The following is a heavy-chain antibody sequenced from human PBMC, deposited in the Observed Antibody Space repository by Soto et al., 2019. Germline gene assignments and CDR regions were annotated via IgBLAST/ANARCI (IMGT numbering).Heavy chain of an antibody. D-gene: IGHD5-12*01. J-gene: IGHJ4*02. CDR3: ARAEKYSGYPNFDY. CDR1: GFTFSSYA. CDR2: ISGSEK. Sequence: GGSLRLSCAASGFTFSSYAMSWVRQAPGKGLEWVSAISGSEKYYVDSVKGRFTISRDNAKNSLYLQMNSLRAEDTAVYYCARAEKYSGYPNFDYWGQGTLVTVSS. V-gene: IGHV3-7*01.